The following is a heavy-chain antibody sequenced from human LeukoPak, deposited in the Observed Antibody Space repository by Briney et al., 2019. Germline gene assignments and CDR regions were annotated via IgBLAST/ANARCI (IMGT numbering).Heavy chain of an antibody. Sequence: PGGSLRLSCAASGFTFSSYWIHWVRQAPGKGLVWVSHINSDGSSKTYADSVKGRFTISRDNAKNTLYLQMNSLRAEDTAVYYCARGGYSGYDYIDYWGQGTLVTVSS. CDR3: ARGGYSGYDYIDY. CDR2: INSDGSSK. D-gene: IGHD5-12*01. CDR1: GFTFSSYW. J-gene: IGHJ4*02. V-gene: IGHV3-74*01.